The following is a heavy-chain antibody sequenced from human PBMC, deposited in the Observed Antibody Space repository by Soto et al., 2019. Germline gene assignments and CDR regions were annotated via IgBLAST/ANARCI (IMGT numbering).Heavy chain of an antibody. CDR1: GGSISSSSYY. Sequence: QLQLQESGPGLVKPSETLSLTCTVSGGSISSSSYYWGWIRQPPGKGLEWIGSIYYSGSTYYNPSLKSRVTISVDTSKNQFSLKLSSVTAADTAVYYCARHQYYDSSGYYPDYWGQGTLVTVSS. J-gene: IGHJ4*02. CDR2: IYYSGST. CDR3: ARHQYYDSSGYYPDY. D-gene: IGHD3-22*01. V-gene: IGHV4-39*01.